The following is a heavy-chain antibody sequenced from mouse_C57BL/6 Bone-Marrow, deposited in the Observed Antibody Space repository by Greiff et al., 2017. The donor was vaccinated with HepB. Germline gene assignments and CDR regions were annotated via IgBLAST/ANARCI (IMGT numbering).Heavy chain of an antibody. CDR1: GFTFSDYY. J-gene: IGHJ1*03. CDR3: ATYHWYFDV. V-gene: IGHV5-16*01. Sequence: EVKLMESEGGLVQPGRSMKLSCTASGFTFSDYYMAWVRQVPEKGLEWVANINYDGSSTYYLDSLKSRFIISRDNAKNILYLQMSSLKSEDTATYYCATYHWYFDVWGTGTTVTVSS. CDR2: INYDGSST.